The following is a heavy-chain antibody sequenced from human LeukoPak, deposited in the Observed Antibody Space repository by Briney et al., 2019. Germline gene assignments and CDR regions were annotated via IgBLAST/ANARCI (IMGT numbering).Heavy chain of an antibody. CDR3: TKLDYGDYVKGALDI. CDR1: GFTFTTYA. D-gene: IGHD4-17*01. CDR2: ISNSGTST. V-gene: IGHV3-23*01. J-gene: IGHJ3*02. Sequence: GGSLRLSCAASGFTFTTYAMTWVRQAPGKGLEWVSGISNSGTSTYYSDSVKGRFTISRDNSRNKLDLQMSSLRAEDTAMYYCTKLDYGDYVKGALDIWGQGTMVTVSS.